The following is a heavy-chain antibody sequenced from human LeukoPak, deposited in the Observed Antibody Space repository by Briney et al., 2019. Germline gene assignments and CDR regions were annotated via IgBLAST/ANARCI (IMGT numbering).Heavy chain of an antibody. V-gene: IGHV3-33*06. CDR1: GFTFSTFD. D-gene: IGHD6-19*01. Sequence: GMSLRLSCAVSGFTFSTFDMHWLRQAPGKGRVWVANIWYDGINKFYADSVKGRFTISRDNSKNTLYLQMNSLTAEDAAGYYGAKGVHSSGGWRTPPRDYLDYWGQGTLVTVSS. J-gene: IGHJ4*02. CDR2: IWYDGINK. CDR3: AKGVHSSGGWRTPPRDYLDY.